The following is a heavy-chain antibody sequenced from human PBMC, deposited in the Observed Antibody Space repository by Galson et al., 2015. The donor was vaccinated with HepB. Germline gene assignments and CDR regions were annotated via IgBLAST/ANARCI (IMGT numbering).Heavy chain of an antibody. CDR3: AKDQLGAAIYHGMDV. D-gene: IGHD1-1*01. CDR1: GFTFSSYA. V-gene: IGHV3-30-3*01. Sequence: SLRLSCAASGFTFSSYAMHWVRQAPGKGLEWVSVISYDGSNKYYADSVKGRFTISRDNSKNTLYLQMNSLRAEDTAVYYCAKDQLGAAIYHGMDVWGQGTTVTVSS. J-gene: IGHJ6*02. CDR2: ISYDGSNK.